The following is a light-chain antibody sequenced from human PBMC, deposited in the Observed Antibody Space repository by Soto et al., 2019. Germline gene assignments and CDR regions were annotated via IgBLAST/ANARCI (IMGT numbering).Light chain of an antibody. V-gene: IGKV1-5*01. CDR2: DAS. J-gene: IGKJ1*01. CDR3: QQYDSYYLT. Sequence: DIQMTQSPSTLSASIGDRVTITCRASQSISSWLAWYQQKPGKAPKLLIYDASKLESGVPSRFSGSGSGTEFSLAISSLQPDDFPTYFCQQYDSYYLTFGQRTKVEIK. CDR1: QSISSW.